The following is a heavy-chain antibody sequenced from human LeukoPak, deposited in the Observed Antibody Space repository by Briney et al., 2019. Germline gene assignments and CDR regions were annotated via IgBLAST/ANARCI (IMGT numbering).Heavy chain of an antibody. CDR1: GDSVSSNSVA. CDR3: ARDRYCSTVSCSFDY. D-gene: IGHD2-2*01. J-gene: IGHJ4*02. Sequence: SQTLSLTCAISGDSVSSNSVAWNWIRQSPSRGLEWLVRTYYRSQWYNDYALSVRSRITINPDTSKNLFSLQLNSVTPEDTAVYYCARDRYCSTVSCSFDYWGQGTLVTVSS. CDR2: TYYRSQWYN. V-gene: IGHV6-1*01.